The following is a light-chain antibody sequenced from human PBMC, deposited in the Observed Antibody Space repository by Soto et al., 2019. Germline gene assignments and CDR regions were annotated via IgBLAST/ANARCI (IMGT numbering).Light chain of an antibody. CDR2: GNS. CDR1: SSNIGAGYD. Sequence: SVLTQPPSVFGAPGQRVTISLPGDSSNIGAGYDVHWYQHLPGTTPKLLIYGNSHRPSGVSDRFSGSKSGTSASLAITGLQAEDEADYYCQSYDSSLSGYYVFGTGTKVTVL. CDR3: QSYDSSLSGYYV. J-gene: IGLJ1*01. V-gene: IGLV1-40*01.